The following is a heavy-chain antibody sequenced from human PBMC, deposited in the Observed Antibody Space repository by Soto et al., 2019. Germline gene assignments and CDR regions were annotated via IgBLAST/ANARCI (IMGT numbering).Heavy chain of an antibody. Sequence: SETLSLTSTVSGCPITSSSHYWGCIRQPPGKGLECIGNIYYDGNTYYNPSLKSRVTISLDTSKNQFSLRLNSVTAADTAVYYCTGRKLPYYDSIWHDAFRIWGQGTLVT. J-gene: IGHJ3*02. CDR3: TGRKLPYYDSIWHDAFRI. V-gene: IGHV4-39*01. CDR2: IYYDGNT. CDR1: GCPITSSSHY. D-gene: IGHD3-9*01.